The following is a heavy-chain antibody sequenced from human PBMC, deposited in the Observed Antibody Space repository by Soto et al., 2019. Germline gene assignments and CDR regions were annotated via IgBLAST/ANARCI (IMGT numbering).Heavy chain of an antibody. CDR2: LGGNGFTT. Sequence: EVQLLESGGGLVQPGGSLRLSCVVSGFTFGSYAMSWVRQAPEKGPEWVAILGGNGFTTYYADSVKGRFTNSGDKSKSTLFLQMNSLRADDTRVYYCAKALRPSLNFFYYMAVWGRGTSVTVSS. CDR1: GFTFGSYA. J-gene: IGHJ6*03. D-gene: IGHD2-2*01. CDR3: AKALRPSLNFFYYMAV. V-gene: IGHV3-23*01.